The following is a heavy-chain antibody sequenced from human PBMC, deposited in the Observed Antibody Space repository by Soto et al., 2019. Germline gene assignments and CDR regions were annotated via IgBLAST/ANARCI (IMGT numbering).Heavy chain of an antibody. CDR2: IYYSGSN. Sequence: SGTLALTCTLSVGSIRSDDCGGILQPPVKGLEWIVYIYYSGSNNYNPSLKSRVTISVDTSKNQFSLKLSSVTAAYTEVYYCARATDYRSSRPSEHRGQGHMVTVSS. CDR3: ARATDYRSSRPSEH. J-gene: IGHJ4*02. V-gene: IGHV4-59*01. D-gene: IGHD6-13*01. CDR1: VGSIRSDD.